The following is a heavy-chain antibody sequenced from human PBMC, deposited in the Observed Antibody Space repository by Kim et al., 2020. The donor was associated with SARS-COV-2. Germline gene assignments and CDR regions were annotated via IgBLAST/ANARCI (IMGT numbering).Heavy chain of an antibody. Sequence: SETLSLTCAVYGGSFSGYYWSWIRQPPGKGLEWIGEINHSGSTNYNPSLKSRVTISVHTSKNQFSLKLSSVTAADTAVYYCARRGPMVRGVIITSLLDYWGQGTLVTVSS. V-gene: IGHV4-34*01. J-gene: IGHJ4*02. CDR3: ARRGPMVRGVIITSLLDY. D-gene: IGHD3-10*01. CDR2: INHSGST. CDR1: GGSFSGYY.